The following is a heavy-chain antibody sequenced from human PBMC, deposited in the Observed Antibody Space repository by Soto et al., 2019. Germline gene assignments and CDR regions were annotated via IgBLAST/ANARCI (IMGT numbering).Heavy chain of an antibody. CDR1: GFTFSSYA. Sequence: VQLLESGGGLVQPGGSLRLSCEASGFTFSSYAMSWVRQVPGKGLEWVSGISGGGDSTKYADSVKGRFTISRVNSKYTLDLEMSSLRGEDTDVYFYASGIGGRYYGSAGYLPHDYWRQGTLVTVSS. CDR2: ISGGGDST. J-gene: IGHJ4*02. V-gene: IGHV3-23*01. CDR3: ASGIGGRYYGSAGYLPHDY. D-gene: IGHD3-10*01.